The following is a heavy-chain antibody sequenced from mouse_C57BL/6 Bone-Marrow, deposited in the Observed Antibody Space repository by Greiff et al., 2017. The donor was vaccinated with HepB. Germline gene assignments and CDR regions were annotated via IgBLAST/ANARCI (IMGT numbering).Heavy chain of an antibody. CDR1: GFTFSSYA. D-gene: IGHD2-10*01. V-gene: IGHV5-4*01. J-gene: IGHJ2*01. CDR3: ARDRDLLLYYFGY. Sequence: EVKLMESGGGLVKPGGSLKLSCAASGFTFSSYAMSWVRQTPEKRLEWVATISDGGSYTYYPDNVKGRFTIARDNAKNNLYMQMSHLKSEDTAMYYCARDRDLLLYYFGYWGQGTTLTVSS. CDR2: ISDGGSYT.